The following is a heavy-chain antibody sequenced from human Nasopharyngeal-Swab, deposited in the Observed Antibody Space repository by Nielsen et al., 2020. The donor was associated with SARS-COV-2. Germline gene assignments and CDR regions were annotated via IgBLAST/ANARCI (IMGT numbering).Heavy chain of an antibody. CDR1: GYTFTSYA. Sequence: ASAQVSCKASGYTFTSYAMHWVRHAPGQRLEWMGWINAGNGNTKYSQKFQGRVTITRDTSASTAYMELSSLRSEDTAVYYCARGSYSSGWHTTDDAFDIWGQGTMVTVSS. CDR2: INAGNGNT. CDR3: ARGSYSSGWHTTDDAFDI. D-gene: IGHD6-19*01. J-gene: IGHJ3*02. V-gene: IGHV1-3*01.